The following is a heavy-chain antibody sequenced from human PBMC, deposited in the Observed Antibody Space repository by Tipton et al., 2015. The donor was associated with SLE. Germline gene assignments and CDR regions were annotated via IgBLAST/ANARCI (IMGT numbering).Heavy chain of an antibody. J-gene: IGHJ6*03. D-gene: IGHD1-26*01. CDR2: IYYSGST. Sequence: TLSLTCTVSGGSIISYYWSWIRQPPGKGLEWIGYIYYSGSTNYNPSLKSRVTISVDTSKNQFSLKLSSVTAADTAVYYCARGGLGVSYYYYMDVWGKGTTVTVSS. V-gene: IGHV4-59*01. CDR3: ARGGLGVSYYYYMDV. CDR1: GGSIISYY.